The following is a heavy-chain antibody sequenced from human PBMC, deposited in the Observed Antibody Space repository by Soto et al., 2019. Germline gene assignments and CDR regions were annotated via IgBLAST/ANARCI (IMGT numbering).Heavy chain of an antibody. V-gene: IGHV3-7*05. D-gene: IGHD2-15*01. Sequence: EVHLVESGGGLGQPGGSLRLSCAASGFTFSSYWMSWVRQAPGKGLEWVANIKQDGSEKYYVDSVKGRFTISRDNPKKSLYLQLNSLRAEDTAVYYCARDLISATGFDYWGQGTLVTVCS. CDR2: IKQDGSEK. CDR3: ARDLISATGFDY. CDR1: GFTFSSYW. J-gene: IGHJ4*02.